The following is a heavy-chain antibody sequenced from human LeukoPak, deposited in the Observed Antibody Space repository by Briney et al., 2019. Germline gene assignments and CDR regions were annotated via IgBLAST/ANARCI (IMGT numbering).Heavy chain of an antibody. Sequence: ASVKVSCKAFGYTFTSNYMHWVRQAPGQGLEWMGIINPSGGSTSYAQKFQGRVTMTRDMSTSTVYMELSSLRSEDTAVYYCARESMVRGDDAFDIWGQGTMVTVSS. CDR1: GYTFTSNY. D-gene: IGHD3-10*01. CDR2: INPSGGST. V-gene: IGHV1-46*01. CDR3: ARESMVRGDDAFDI. J-gene: IGHJ3*02.